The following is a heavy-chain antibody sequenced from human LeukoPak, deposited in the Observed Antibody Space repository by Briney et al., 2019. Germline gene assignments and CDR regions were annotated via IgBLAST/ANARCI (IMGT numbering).Heavy chain of an antibody. J-gene: IGHJ4*02. CDR1: GFTFSSYW. Sequence: GGSLRLSCAASGFTFSSYWMSWVRQAPGKGLEWVANIKQDGSEKYYVDSVKGRFTISRDNAKNSLYLQMNSLRAEDTAVYYCARVKRYQLRPWYFDYWGQGTLSPSPQ. D-gene: IGHD2-2*01. V-gene: IGHV3-7*01. CDR3: ARVKRYQLRPWYFDY. CDR2: IKQDGSEK.